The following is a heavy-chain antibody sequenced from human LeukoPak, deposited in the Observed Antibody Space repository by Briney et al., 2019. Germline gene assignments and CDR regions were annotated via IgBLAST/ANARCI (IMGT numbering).Heavy chain of an antibody. Sequence: GGSLRLSCAASGFTFSSYAMSWVRQAPGKGLEWVSAISGSGGSTYCADSVKGRFTISRDNSKNTLYLQMNSLRAEDTAVYYCAKMRGSSGWYRDWFDPWGQGTLVTVSS. CDR2: ISGSGGST. CDR3: AKMRGSSGWYRDWFDP. D-gene: IGHD6-19*01. CDR1: GFTFSSYA. V-gene: IGHV3-23*01. J-gene: IGHJ5*02.